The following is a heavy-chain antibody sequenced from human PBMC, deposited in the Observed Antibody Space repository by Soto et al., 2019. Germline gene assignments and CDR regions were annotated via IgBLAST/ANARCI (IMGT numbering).Heavy chain of an antibody. V-gene: IGHV3-74*01. D-gene: IGHD3-3*01. CDR2: INSDGSSI. CDR3: AKDWYYTIDY. CDR1: GVDVSITG. Sequence: RWGSLRRCWAASGVDVSITGRHWVRQVPGKGLLWVSRINSDGSSITYADSVKGRFTISRDNAKNTLYLQMSSLRVEDTAVYYCAKDWYYTIDYWGQGTPVTVSS. J-gene: IGHJ4*02.